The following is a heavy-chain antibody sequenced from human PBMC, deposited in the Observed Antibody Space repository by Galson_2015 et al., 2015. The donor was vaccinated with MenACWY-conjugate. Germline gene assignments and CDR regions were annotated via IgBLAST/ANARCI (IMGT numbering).Heavy chain of an antibody. CDR2: ISAYNGNT. CDR3: ARYIRSGSFFGY. V-gene: IGHV1-18*01. Sequence: SVKVSCKASGYTFTSYGISWVRQAPGQGLEWMGWISAYNGNTNYAQKLQGRVTMTTDTFTSTAYMEVRSLRSDDTAVYYCARYIRSGSFFGYWGQGTLVSVSS. CDR1: GYTFTSYG. J-gene: IGHJ4*02. D-gene: IGHD3-3*01.